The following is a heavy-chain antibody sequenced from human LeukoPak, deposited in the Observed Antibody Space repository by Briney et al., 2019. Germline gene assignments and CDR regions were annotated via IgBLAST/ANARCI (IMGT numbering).Heavy chain of an antibody. V-gene: IGHV3-11*06. CDR1: GFTFSDYY. J-gene: IGHJ4*02. Sequence: GGPLRLSCAASGFTFSDYYVSWIRQAPGGGLEGGSYISRSRSYTNYADSVTGRFTISRDNAKTSTYLPMNSLRAEATAVYYCARHQRNYGSGSYYFDYWGQGTLVTVSS. CDR3: ARHQRNYGSGSYYFDY. D-gene: IGHD3-10*01. CDR2: ISRSRSYT.